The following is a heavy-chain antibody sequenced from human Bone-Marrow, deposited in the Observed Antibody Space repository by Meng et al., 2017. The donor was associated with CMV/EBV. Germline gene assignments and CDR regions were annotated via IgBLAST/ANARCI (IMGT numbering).Heavy chain of an antibody. V-gene: IGHV4-59*01. CDR2: IYYSGST. D-gene: IGHD6-19*01. CDR3: ARRSAVAHPFDY. J-gene: IGHJ4*02. Sequence: GSLRLSCTVSGGSISSYYWSWIRQPPGKGLEWIGYIYYSGSTNYNPSLKSRVTISVDTSKNQFSLKLSSVTAADTAVYYCARRSAVAHPFDYWGQGTLVTVSS. CDR1: GGSISSYY.